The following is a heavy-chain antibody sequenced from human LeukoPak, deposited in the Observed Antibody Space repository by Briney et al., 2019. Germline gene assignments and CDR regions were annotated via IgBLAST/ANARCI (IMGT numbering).Heavy chain of an antibody. CDR1: GFTFSSYG. CDR3: VKDELAVAIFDY. CDR2: IRYDGSNK. V-gene: IGHV3-30*02. Sequence: GGSLRLSCAASGFTFSSYGMHWVRQAPGKGLEWVVFIRYDGSNKYYADSVKGRFTISRDNSKNTLYLQMNSLRAEDSAVYFCVKDELAVAIFDYWGQGTLVTVSS. D-gene: IGHD6-19*01. J-gene: IGHJ4*02.